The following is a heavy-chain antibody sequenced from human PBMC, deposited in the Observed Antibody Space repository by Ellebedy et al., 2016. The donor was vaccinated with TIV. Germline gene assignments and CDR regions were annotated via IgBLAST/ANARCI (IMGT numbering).Heavy chain of an antibody. Sequence: ASVKVSCKASGFTFSSYAMHWVRQAPGKGLEYVSAISSNGGSTYYADSVKGRFTISRDNSKNTLYLQMSSLRAEDTAVYYCVKEGNGSGRGAQKPPDYWGQGTLVTVSS. CDR3: VKEGNGSGRGAQKPPDY. J-gene: IGHJ4*02. CDR2: ISSNGGST. V-gene: IGHV3-64D*06. D-gene: IGHD3-10*01. CDR1: GFTFSSYA.